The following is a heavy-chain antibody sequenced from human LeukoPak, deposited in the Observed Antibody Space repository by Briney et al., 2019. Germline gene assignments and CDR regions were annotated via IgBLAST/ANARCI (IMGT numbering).Heavy chain of an antibody. CDR1: GGTCSSYA. J-gene: IGHJ4*02. CDR3: ARAPRYDFWSGSSPTHYFDY. D-gene: IGHD3-3*01. CDR2: IIPIFGTA. Sequence: GASVKVSCKASGGTCSSYAISWVRQAPGQGLEWMGGIIPIFGTANYAQKFQGRVTITADESTSTAYMELSSLRSEDTAVYYCARAPRYDFWSGSSPTHYFDYWGQGTLVTVSS. V-gene: IGHV1-69*13.